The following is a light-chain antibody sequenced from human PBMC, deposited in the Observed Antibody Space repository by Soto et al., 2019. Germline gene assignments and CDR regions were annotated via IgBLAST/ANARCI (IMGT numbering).Light chain of an antibody. Sequence: IVLTQSPGTLSLSPGERATLSYRASQSVSSSYLAWYQQRPGQAPRLLIYGASNRATGIPDRFSGSGSGTDFTLTISRLEPEDFAVYYCQQYGSSPSTFGGGTKVEIK. CDR2: GAS. CDR1: QSVSSSY. V-gene: IGKV3-20*01. CDR3: QQYGSSPST. J-gene: IGKJ4*01.